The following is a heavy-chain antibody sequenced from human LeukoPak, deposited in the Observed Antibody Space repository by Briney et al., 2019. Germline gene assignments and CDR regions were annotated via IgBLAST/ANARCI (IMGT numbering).Heavy chain of an antibody. CDR1: GGSISSYY. J-gene: IGHJ4*02. CDR3: ARDKGGSGSYRVDY. Sequence: TLSLTCTVSGGSISSYYWSWIRQPPGKGLEWIGYIYYSGSTNYNPSLKSRVTISVDTSKNQFSLKLSSVTAADTAVYYCARDKGGSGSYRVDYWGQGTLVTVSS. CDR2: IYYSGST. D-gene: IGHD3-10*01. V-gene: IGHV4-59*12.